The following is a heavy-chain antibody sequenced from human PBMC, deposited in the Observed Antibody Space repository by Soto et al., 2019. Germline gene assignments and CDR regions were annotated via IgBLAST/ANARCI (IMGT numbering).Heavy chain of an antibody. CDR1: GGTFSSYA. Sequence: QVQLVQSGAEVKKPGSSVKVSCKASGGTFSSYAISWVRQAPGQGLEWMGGIIPIFGTANYAQKFQGRVTITTDESTSTAYMELSSLGSEDTAVYYCAGDLTFTTSLLLSTFDYYYYGMGVWGQGTTVTVSS. CDR2: IIPIFGTA. J-gene: IGHJ6*02. V-gene: IGHV1-69*01. CDR3: AGDLTFTTSLLLSTFDYYYYGMGV. D-gene: IGHD1-1*01.